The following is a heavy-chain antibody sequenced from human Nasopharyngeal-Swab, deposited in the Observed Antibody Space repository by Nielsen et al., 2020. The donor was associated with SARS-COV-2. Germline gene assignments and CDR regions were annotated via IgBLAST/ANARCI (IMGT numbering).Heavy chain of an antibody. Sequence: WIRQPPGKGLEWIGEINHSGSTNYNPSLKSRVTISVDTSKGQFSLKLSSVTAADTAVYYCARPTTLGYYYGMDVWGQGTTVTVSS. V-gene: IGHV4-34*01. CDR2: INHSGST. D-gene: IGHD1-14*01. J-gene: IGHJ6*02. CDR3: ARPTTLGYYYGMDV.